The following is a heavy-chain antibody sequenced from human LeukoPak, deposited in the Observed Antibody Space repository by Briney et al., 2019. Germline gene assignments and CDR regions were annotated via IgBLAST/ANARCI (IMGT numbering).Heavy chain of an antibody. CDR2: TYYRGST. D-gene: IGHD4-17*01. V-gene: IGHV4-59*01. CDR1: GGSINNYY. CDR3: ARGGDYGDLRYFDY. Sequence: FETLSLTCTVSGGSINNYYWSWIRQPPGKGLEWIGYTYYRGSTNYNPSLKSRVTFSVDTSKNQFSLKLNSVTAADTAVYYCARGGDYGDLRYFDYWGQGTLFPVSS. J-gene: IGHJ4*02.